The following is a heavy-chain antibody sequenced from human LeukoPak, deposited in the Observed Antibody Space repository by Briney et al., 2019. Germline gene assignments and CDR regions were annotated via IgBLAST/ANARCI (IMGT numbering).Heavy chain of an antibody. CDR3: ARRKVVVAASDAFDI. D-gene: IGHD2-15*01. J-gene: IGHJ3*02. CDR2: IYSGGST. CDR1: GFTVSSNY. Sequence: GGSLRLSCAASGFTVSSNYMSWVRQAPGKGLEWVSVIYSGGSTYYADSVKGRFTISRDNSKNTLYLQMNRLRAEDTAVYYCARRKVVVAASDAFDIWGQGTMVTVSS. V-gene: IGHV3-53*01.